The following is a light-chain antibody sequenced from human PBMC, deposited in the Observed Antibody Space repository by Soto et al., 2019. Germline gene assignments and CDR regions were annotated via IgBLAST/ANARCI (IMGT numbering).Light chain of an antibody. V-gene: IGKV1-39*01. J-gene: IGKJ5*01. Sequence: DIRMRRSASSLSSSVVYIFTITCRASQSISSYLNWYQQKPGKAPKLLIYAASSLQSGVPSRFSGSGSGTEFTLTISSLQPDDFATYYCQQYNSYLITFGQGTRLEIK. CDR1: QSISSY. CDR3: QQYNSYLIT. CDR2: AAS.